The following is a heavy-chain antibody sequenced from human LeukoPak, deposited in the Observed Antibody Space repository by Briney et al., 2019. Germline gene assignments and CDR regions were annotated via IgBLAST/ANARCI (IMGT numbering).Heavy chain of an antibody. CDR3: ARDSKAGTRPDY. CDR1: GYTFTSYG. J-gene: IGHJ4*02. V-gene: IGHV1-18*01. CDR2: ISAYNGNT. Sequence: ASVKVSCKASGYTFTSYGISWVRQAPGQGLEWMGWISAYNGNTSYAQKLQGRVTMTTDTSTSTAYMELRSLTSDDTAVYYCARDSKAGTRPDYWGQGTLVTVSS.